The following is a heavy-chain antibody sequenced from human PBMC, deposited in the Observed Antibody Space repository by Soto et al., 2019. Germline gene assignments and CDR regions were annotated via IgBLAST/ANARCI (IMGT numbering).Heavy chain of an antibody. CDR3: ARSLSTIGARLDY. CDR1: GYIFTDYY. J-gene: IGHJ4*01. CDR2: INPNTGGT. Sequence: ASVKVSCKASGYIFTDYYLHWVRQAPGQGPEYMGWINPNTGGTKYSQRFQGRVTMTGGTLLLNWLTSDDTAVYYCARSLSTIGARLDYWGQGTLVTVSS. V-gene: IGHV1-2*02. D-gene: IGHD6-6*01.